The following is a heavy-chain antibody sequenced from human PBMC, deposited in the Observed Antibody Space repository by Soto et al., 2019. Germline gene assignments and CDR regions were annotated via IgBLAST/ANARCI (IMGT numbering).Heavy chain of an antibody. Sequence: ASVKVSCKASGYTFTSYGISWVRQAPGQGLEWMGWINAYNGNTNYAQKLQGRVTMTTDTSTSTAYMELRSLRSDDTAVYYCARSRGGGQLRSYYFDYWGQGTLVTVSS. V-gene: IGHV1-18*01. D-gene: IGHD1-1*01. J-gene: IGHJ4*02. CDR1: GYTFTSYG. CDR2: INAYNGNT. CDR3: ARSRGGGQLRSYYFDY.